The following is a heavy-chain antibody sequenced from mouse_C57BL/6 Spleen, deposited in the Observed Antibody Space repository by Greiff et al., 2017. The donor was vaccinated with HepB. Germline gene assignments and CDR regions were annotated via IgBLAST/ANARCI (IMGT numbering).Heavy chain of an antibody. CDR1: GYTFTDYY. Sequence: VQLKESGAELVRPGASVKLSCKASGYTFTDYYINWVKQRPGQGLEWIARIYPGSGNTYYNEKFKGKATLTAEKSSSTAYMQLSSLTSEDSAVYFCAREAYSNDAMDYWGQGTSVTVSS. J-gene: IGHJ4*01. CDR2: IYPGSGNT. CDR3: AREAYSNDAMDY. V-gene: IGHV1-76*01. D-gene: IGHD2-5*01.